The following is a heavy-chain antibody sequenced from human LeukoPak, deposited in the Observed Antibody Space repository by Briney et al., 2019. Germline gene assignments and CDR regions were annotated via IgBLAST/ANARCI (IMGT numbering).Heavy chain of an antibody. V-gene: IGHV4-59*01. Sequence: SETLSLTCPVPGGSISSYYWSWIRQPPGKGLEWIGYIYYSGSTNYNPSLKSRVTISVDTSKNQFPLKLSSVTAADTAVYYCARDLGYCSSTSCYGWFGHWGQGTLVTVSS. J-gene: IGHJ5*02. CDR3: ARDLGYCSSTSCYGWFGH. CDR2: IYYSGST. CDR1: GGSISSYY. D-gene: IGHD2-2*03.